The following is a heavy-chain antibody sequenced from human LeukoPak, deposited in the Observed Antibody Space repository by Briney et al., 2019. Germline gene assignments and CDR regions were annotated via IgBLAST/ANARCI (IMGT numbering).Heavy chain of an antibody. D-gene: IGHD6-13*01. V-gene: IGHV3-48*03. Sequence: SGGSLRLSCAASGFTFSSYEMNWVRQAPGKGLEWVSYISSSGSTIYYADSVKGRFTISRDNAKNSLYLQMNSLRAEDTAVYYCAKPYSSSWTKPFDYWGQGTLVTVSS. CDR3: AKPYSSSWTKPFDY. J-gene: IGHJ4*02. CDR1: GFTFSSYE. CDR2: ISSSGSTI.